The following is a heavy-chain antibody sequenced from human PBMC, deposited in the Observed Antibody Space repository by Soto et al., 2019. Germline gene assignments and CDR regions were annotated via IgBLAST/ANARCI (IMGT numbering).Heavy chain of an antibody. CDR1: GGSISSGGYY. CDR3: ASTAAATLFYGMDV. V-gene: IGHV4-31*03. D-gene: IGHD2-15*01. Sequence: QVQLQESGPGLVKPSQTLSLTCTVSGGSISSGGYYWSWIRQHPGKGLERIGYIYYSGSTYYNPSLKSRVTISVDTSKNQFSLKLSSVTAADTAVYYCASTAAATLFYGMDVWGQGTTVTVSS. J-gene: IGHJ6*02. CDR2: IYYSGST.